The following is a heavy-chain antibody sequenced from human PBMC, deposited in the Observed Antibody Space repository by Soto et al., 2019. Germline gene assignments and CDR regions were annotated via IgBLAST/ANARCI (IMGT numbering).Heavy chain of an antibody. Sequence: QVQLVQSGAEVKKPGSSVKVSCKASGGTFSSYTISWVRQAPGQGLEWMGRIIPILGIANYAQKFQGRVTITADKSTSTAYMELSSLRSEDTAVYYCESHLSHDAFDIWGQGTMVTVSS. CDR2: IIPILGIA. CDR3: ESHLSHDAFDI. V-gene: IGHV1-69*02. CDR1: GGTFSSYT. J-gene: IGHJ3*02.